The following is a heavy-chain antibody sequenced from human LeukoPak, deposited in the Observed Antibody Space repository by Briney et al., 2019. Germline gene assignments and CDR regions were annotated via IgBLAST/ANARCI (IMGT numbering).Heavy chain of an antibody. CDR1: GFTFSSYW. V-gene: IGHV3-21*01. CDR3: ARGSGGSYEY. CDR2: ISGSDGST. D-gene: IGHD1-26*01. Sequence: GGSLRLSCAASGFTFSSYWMNWVRQAPGKGLEWVSAISGSDGSTNYADSVKGRFTISRDNAKNSLYLQMNSLRAEDTAVYYCARGSGGSYEYWGQGTLVTVSS. J-gene: IGHJ4*02.